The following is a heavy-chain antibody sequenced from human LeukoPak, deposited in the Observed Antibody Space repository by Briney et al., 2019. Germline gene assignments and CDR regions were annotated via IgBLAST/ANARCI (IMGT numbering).Heavy chain of an antibody. D-gene: IGHD2-2*03. J-gene: IGHJ4*02. Sequence: PSETLSLTCSVYGGSFSDHYWSWIRQPPGKGLEWIGEINHPGSTNYNPSLKSRVTISVDTSKNQFSLELTSVTAADTAVYYCASGKMTISRKWILVPGPIDYWGQGTLVTVSS. CDR1: GGSFSDHY. CDR3: ASGKMTISRKWILVPGPIDY. CDR2: INHPGST. V-gene: IGHV4-34*01.